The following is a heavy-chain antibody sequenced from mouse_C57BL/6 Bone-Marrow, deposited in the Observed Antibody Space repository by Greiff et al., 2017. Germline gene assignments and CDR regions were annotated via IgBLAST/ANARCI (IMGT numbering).Heavy chain of an antibody. J-gene: IGHJ4*01. CDR3: ARQGLSSYAMAY. CDR2: ISSGSSTI. D-gene: IGHD1-1*02. CDR1: GFTFSDYG. Sequence: EVKLQESGGGLVKPGGSLKLSCAASGFTFSDYGMHWVRQAPEKGLEWVAYISSGSSTIYYADTVKGRFTISRDNAKNTLFLQMTSLGSDDTAMYYCARQGLSSYAMAYWGQGTSVTVSS. V-gene: IGHV5-17*01.